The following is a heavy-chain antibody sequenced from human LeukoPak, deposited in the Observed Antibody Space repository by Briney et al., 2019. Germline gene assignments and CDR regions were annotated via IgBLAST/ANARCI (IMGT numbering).Heavy chain of an antibody. CDR2: ISWDGGST. V-gene: IGHV3-43*01. CDR3: AKDEDDDSSGYYVH. D-gene: IGHD3-22*01. Sequence: GGSLRLSCAASGFTFDDYTMHWVRQAPGKGLEWVSLISWDGGSTYYADSAKGRFTISRDNSKNSLYLQMNSLRTEDTALYYCAKDEDDDSSGYYVHWGQGTLVTVSS. CDR1: GFTFDDYT. J-gene: IGHJ4*02.